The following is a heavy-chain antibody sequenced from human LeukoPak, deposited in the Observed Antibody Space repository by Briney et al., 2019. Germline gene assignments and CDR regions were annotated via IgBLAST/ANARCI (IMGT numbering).Heavy chain of an antibody. CDR1: GFTFSTYW. D-gene: IGHD6-6*01. V-gene: IGHV3-7*01. J-gene: IGHJ4*02. CDR2: IKQDTGET. CDR3: ARELGKTWWGAARPFDF. Sequence: GGSLRLSCAASGFTFSTYWMSWVRQPPGKGLEWVANIKQDTGETYYVDSVKGRFTISRDNAKNSLYLQMNSLRVEDTAVYYCARELGKTWWGAARPFDFWGQGTLVTVSS.